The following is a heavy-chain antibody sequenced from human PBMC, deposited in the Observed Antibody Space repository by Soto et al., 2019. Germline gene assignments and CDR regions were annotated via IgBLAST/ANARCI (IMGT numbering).Heavy chain of an antibody. CDR3: ARSIASYGSFVSAI. CDR2: ISGSGGST. V-gene: IGHV3-23*01. J-gene: IGHJ4*02. Sequence: LRLYCAASGFIFSSYAMSWVRHAPGQGLEWVSAISGSGGSTYYADSVKGRFTISRDNSKNTLYLQMNSLRAEDTAVYYCARSIASYGSFVSAIWGQGTLVTVSS. CDR1: GFIFSSYA. D-gene: IGHD5-18*01.